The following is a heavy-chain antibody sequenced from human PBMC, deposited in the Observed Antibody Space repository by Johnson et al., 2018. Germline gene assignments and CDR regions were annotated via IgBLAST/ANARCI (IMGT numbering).Heavy chain of an antibody. J-gene: IGHJ6*03. D-gene: IGHD2-21*01. V-gene: IGHV3-30*03. CDR3: ARAATGDDYYYYYMGV. CDR2: ISYDGNNK. CDR1: GFTFSSYS. Sequence: VQLVESGGGLVQPGGSLRLSCAASGFTFSSYSMNWVRQAPGKGLEWVAVISYDGNNKYYADSVKGRFTISRDNSKNTVYLQMNSLRAEDTAVYYCARAATGDDYYYYYMGVWGKGTTVTVSS.